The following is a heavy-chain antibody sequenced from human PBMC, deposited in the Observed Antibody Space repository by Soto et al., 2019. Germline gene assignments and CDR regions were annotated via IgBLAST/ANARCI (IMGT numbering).Heavy chain of an antibody. CDR1: GFTFSSYW. J-gene: IGHJ6*02. D-gene: IGHD3-10*01. CDR3: ARWRFGTTGYYYYGMDA. CDR2: IKQDGSEK. Sequence: GGSLRLSCAASGFTFSSYWMSWVRQAPGKGLEWVANIKQDGSEKYYVDSVKGRFTISRDNAKNSLYLQMNSLRAEDTAVYYCARWRFGTTGYYYYGMDAWGQGTTVTVSS. V-gene: IGHV3-7*01.